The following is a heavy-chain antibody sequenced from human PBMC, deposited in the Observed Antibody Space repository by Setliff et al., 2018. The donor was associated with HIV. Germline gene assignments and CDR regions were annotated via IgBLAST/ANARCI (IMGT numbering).Heavy chain of an antibody. CDR3: ARCLNTEYWSGYSPFDY. CDR1: GFTFSRHW. V-gene: IGHV3-7*03. J-gene: IGHJ4*02. D-gene: IGHD3-3*01. Sequence: PGASLKISCAASGFTFSRHWMSWVRQAPGKGLEWVASIKDDGREEDYADSVKGRSTISRDNAKNSLFLQMDSLRAEDTAVYYCARCLNTEYWSGYSPFDYWGLGSLVTVSS. CDR2: IKDDGREE.